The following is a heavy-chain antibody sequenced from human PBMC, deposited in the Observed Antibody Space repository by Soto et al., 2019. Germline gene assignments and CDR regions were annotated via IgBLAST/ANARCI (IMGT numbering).Heavy chain of an antibody. CDR2: MYYTGST. V-gene: IGHV4-59*08. Sequence: SETLSLTCIVSGYSISGNYWGWIRQPPGKRLEWIGYMYYTGSTNYNPSLKSRVTISVDTSKNQFSLRLSSVTAADTAVYYCARYQRLLVSYWGRGTLVPVAS. CDR3: ARYQRLLVSY. CDR1: GYSISGNY. J-gene: IGHJ1*01. D-gene: IGHD6-25*01.